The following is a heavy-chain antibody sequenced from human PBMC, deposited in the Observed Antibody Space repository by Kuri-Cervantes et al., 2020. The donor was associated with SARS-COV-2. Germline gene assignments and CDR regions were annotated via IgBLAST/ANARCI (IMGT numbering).Heavy chain of an antibody. CDR3: ARQTTVIYYYMDV. V-gene: IGHV4-4*07. CDR1: GDSISSYY. CDR2: IYTSGST. D-gene: IGHD4-11*01. J-gene: IGHJ6*03. Sequence: SETLSLTCTVSGDSISSYYWSWIRQPAGKGLEWIGRIYTSGSTNYNPSLKSRVTISVDTSKNQFSLKLSSVTAADTAVYYCARQTTVIYYYMDVWGKGTTVTVSS.